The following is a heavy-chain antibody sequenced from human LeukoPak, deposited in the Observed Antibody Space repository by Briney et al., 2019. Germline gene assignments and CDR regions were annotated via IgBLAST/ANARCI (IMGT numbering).Heavy chain of an antibody. CDR1: GFTVSSNY. CDR2: IYSGGST. V-gene: IGHV3-66*02. J-gene: IGHJ6*03. Sequence: PGGSLRLSCAASGFTVSSNYMSWVRQAPGKGLEWVSVIYSGGSTYYADSVKGRFTISRDNSKNTLYLQVNSLRAEDTAVYYCARYCRVGAPDRYYYYYYMDVWGKGTTVTVSS. D-gene: IGHD1-26*01. CDR3: ARYCRVGAPDRYYYYYYMDV.